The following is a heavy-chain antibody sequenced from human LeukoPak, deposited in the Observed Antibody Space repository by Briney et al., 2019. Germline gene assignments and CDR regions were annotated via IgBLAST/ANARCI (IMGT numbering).Heavy chain of an antibody. CDR2: ISSNGGSI. Sequence: PGGSLRLSCAASGFTFSNYAMHWVRQAPGKGLEYISAISSNGGSIYYANSVKGRFTISRDNSKNALYLQLGSLRADDMGVYFCVRSRGGFDYWGQGTLVTVSS. V-gene: IGHV3-64*01. J-gene: IGHJ4*02. CDR3: VRSRGGFDY. D-gene: IGHD2-2*01. CDR1: GFTFSNYA.